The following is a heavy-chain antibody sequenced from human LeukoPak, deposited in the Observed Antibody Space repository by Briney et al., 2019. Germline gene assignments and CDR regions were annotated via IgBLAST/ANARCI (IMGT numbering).Heavy chain of an antibody. Sequence: SVKVSCKASGYTFTSYGISWVRQAPGQGLEGIGWISAYNGNTNYAQKVQGRVTMTTDTSTSTAYMELRSLRSDDTAVYYCARGLIQLWSPLDYYGMDVWGQGTTVTVSS. J-gene: IGHJ6*02. CDR2: ISAYNGNT. D-gene: IGHD5-18*01. CDR1: GYTFTSYG. CDR3: ARGLIQLWSPLDYYGMDV. V-gene: IGHV1-18*01.